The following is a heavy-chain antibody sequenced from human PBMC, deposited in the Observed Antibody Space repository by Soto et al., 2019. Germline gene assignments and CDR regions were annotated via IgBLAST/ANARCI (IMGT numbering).Heavy chain of an antibody. D-gene: IGHD3-3*01. J-gene: IGHJ6*03. CDR2: ISSSSSYI. CDR1: GFTFSSYS. Sequence: EVQLVESGGGLVKPGGSLRLSCAASGFTFSSYSMNWVRQAPGKGLEWVSSISSSSSYIYYADSVKGRFTIARDNAKNALYLQMNSLRAEDTAVYYCARHPYQIEWLSETYYYYMDVWGKGTTVTVSS. V-gene: IGHV3-21*01. CDR3: ARHPYQIEWLSETYYYYMDV.